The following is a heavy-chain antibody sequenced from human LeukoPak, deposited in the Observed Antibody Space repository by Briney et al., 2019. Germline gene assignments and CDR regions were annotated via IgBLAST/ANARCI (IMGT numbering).Heavy chain of an antibody. D-gene: IGHD1-26*01. Sequence: GESLKISCKGSGYSFTSYWIGWVRQMPGKGLEWMGIIYPGDSDTRYSPSFQGQVTISADKSISTAYLQWSSLKASDTAMYYCARSRHPRGVGAPGDAFDIWGQGTMVTVSS. CDR1: GYSFTSYW. J-gene: IGHJ3*02. CDR3: ARSRHPRGVGAPGDAFDI. CDR2: IYPGDSDT. V-gene: IGHV5-51*01.